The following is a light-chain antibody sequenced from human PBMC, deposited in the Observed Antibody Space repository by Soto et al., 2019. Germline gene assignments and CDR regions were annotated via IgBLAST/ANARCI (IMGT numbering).Light chain of an antibody. V-gene: IGLV1-40*01. CDR1: SSNIGAGYD. Sequence: QSVLTQPPSVSGAPGQRVTISCTGSSSNIGAGYDVHWYQHLPGTAPKLLIYGNNNRPSGVPDRFSGSKSATSASLAITGLQAEDEADYYCQSFDSSLSGSVVFGGGTKVTVL. CDR2: GNN. CDR3: QSFDSSLSGSVV. J-gene: IGLJ2*01.